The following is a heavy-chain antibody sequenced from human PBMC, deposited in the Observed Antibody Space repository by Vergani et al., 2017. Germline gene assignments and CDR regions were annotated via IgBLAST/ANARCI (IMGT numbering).Heavy chain of an antibody. CDR1: GGSFSGYY. V-gene: IGHV4-34*01. D-gene: IGHD2/OR15-2a*01. CDR2: INHSGST. CDR3: ARANRNRRGTYYDYYMDV. Sequence: QVQLQQWGAGLLKPSETLSLTCAVSGGSFSGYYWSWIRQPPGKGLEWIGEINHSGSTNYNPSRKSRVTISVDTSKNQFSLKLSSVTAADTAVYYCARANRNRRGTYYDYYMDVWGKGTTVTVSS. J-gene: IGHJ6*03.